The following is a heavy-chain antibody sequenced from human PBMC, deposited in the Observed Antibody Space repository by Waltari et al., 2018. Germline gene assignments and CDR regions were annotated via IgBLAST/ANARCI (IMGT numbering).Heavy chain of an antibody. Sequence: EVQLVESGGGLVQPGRSLRLSCTASGFTFGDYAMSWVRQAPGKGLEWVGFIRSKAYGGTTEYAASVKGRFTISRDDSKSIAYLQMNSLKTEDTAVYYCTRGQSEADYWGQGTLVTVSS. CDR2: IRSKAYGGTT. J-gene: IGHJ4*02. V-gene: IGHV3-49*04. CDR3: TRGQSEADY. CDR1: GFTFGDYA.